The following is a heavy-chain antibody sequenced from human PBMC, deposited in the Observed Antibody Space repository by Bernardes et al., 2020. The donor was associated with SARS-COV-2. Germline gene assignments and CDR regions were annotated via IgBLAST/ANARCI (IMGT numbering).Heavy chain of an antibody. CDR2: ISSSSSTI. CDR3: ARDQGGCSEYGMDG. CDR1: GFTFSSYS. Sequence: GGSLRLSCAASGFTFSSYSMNWVRQAPGKGLEWVSYISSSSSTIYYADSVKGRFTISRDNAKNSLYLQMNSLRAEDTAVYYCARDQGGCSEYGMDGWGQGTKGTVS. V-gene: IGHV3-48*04. D-gene: IGHD3-10*02. J-gene: IGHJ6*02.